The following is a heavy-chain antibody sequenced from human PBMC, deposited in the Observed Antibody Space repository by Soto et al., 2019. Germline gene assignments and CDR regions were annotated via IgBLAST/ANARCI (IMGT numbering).Heavy chain of an antibody. D-gene: IGHD6-19*01. CDR1: GGSISGSY. Sequence: SETLSLTCSVSGGSISGSYWSWIRQSPGKGLEWLGYVYYTGSTNYSHSLRSRVSISVDTSKNEFSLRLSSVTAADTAVYFCARSVAVPGAHMDYWGQGTQVTVSS. CDR3: ARSVAVPGAHMDY. J-gene: IGHJ4*02. CDR2: VYYTGST. V-gene: IGHV4-59*01.